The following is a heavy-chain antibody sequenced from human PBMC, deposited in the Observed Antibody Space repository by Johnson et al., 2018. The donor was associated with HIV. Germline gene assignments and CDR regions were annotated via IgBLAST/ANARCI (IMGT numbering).Heavy chain of an antibody. V-gene: IGHV3-30-3*01. Sequence: QVQLVESGGGVVQSGRSLRLSCAASGFTFGDSAIHWVRQAPGKGLEWVAVLSYDGSNEYYADSVKGRFTISRDNSKNTLYLQMNSLRAEDTAVYYCARNRPVSYGYRGAFDFWGQGTMVTVSS. CDR1: GFTFGDSA. D-gene: IGHD5-18*01. CDR2: LSYDGSNE. CDR3: ARNRPVSYGYRGAFDF. J-gene: IGHJ3*01.